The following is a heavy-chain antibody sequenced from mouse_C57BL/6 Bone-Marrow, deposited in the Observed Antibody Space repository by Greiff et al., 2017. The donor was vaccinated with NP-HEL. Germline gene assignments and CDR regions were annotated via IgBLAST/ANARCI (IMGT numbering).Heavy chain of an antibody. CDR1: GFTFSDYG. Sequence: EVKLMESGGGLAKPGGSLKLSCAASGFTFSDYGMHWVRQAPEKGLEWVAYISSGSSTIYYADTVKGRFTLSRDNAKNTLFLQMTSLRSEDTAMYYCARYDDDYDDFDYWGKGTTLTVSS. V-gene: IGHV5-17*01. D-gene: IGHD2-4*01. CDR3: ARYDDDYDDFDY. CDR2: ISSGSSTI. J-gene: IGHJ2*01.